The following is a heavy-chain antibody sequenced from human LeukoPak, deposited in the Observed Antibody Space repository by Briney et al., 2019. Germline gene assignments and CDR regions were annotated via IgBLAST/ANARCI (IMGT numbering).Heavy chain of an antibody. Sequence: SETLSLTCSVSDDSITMYYWTWIRQPPGKGLEWIGYVDHTGSTNFNPSLDGRVSISRDPTKNLFSLRLRSVTAADTAVYFCARGRVSSGTWYSTYYYYFYMDVWGKGTTVTVSS. V-gene: IGHV4-59*01. CDR2: VDHTGST. CDR3: ARGRVSSGTWYSTYYYYFYMDV. J-gene: IGHJ6*03. CDR1: DDSITMYY. D-gene: IGHD1-1*01.